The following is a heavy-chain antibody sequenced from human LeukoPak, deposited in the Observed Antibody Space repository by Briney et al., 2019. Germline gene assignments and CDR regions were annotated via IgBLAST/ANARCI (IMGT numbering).Heavy chain of an antibody. Sequence: SETLSLTCTLSGGCISRYYWSWIRQSPGKGLEWIGYIYTSGSTSYNPSLKSRVTMSLDTSKNQFSLKLSSVTAADTAVYYCATSQMWGGVYYHYYYDMDVWGKGTTVTVSS. CDR3: ATSQMWGGVYYHYYYDMDV. J-gene: IGHJ6*03. D-gene: IGHD3-16*01. V-gene: IGHV4-4*09. CDR2: IYTSGST. CDR1: GGCISRYY.